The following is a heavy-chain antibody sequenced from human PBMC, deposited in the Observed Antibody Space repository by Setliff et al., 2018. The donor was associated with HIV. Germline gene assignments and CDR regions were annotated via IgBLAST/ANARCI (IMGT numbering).Heavy chain of an antibody. CDR2: INYMGRT. CDR3: ARMDSSTWPDYYFYGMDV. Sequence: SETLSLTCTVSGGSISGSVWSWIRQPPGKGLEFVGYINYMGRTTYNPSLKSRLTISVDKSKSQFSLKVRSVTAADTAVYYCARMDSSTWPDYYFYGMDVWGQGTTVTVS. J-gene: IGHJ6*02. D-gene: IGHD2-2*01. CDR1: GGSISGSV. V-gene: IGHV4-59*01.